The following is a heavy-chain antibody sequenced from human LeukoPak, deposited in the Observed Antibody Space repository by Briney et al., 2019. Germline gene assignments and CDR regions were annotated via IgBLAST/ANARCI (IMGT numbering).Heavy chain of an antibody. J-gene: IGHJ6*02. D-gene: IGHD5-24*01. CDR3: ARSRDGFTHYYYGMDV. CDR1: GYSISSGYY. V-gene: IGHV4-38-2*02. Sequence: PSETLSLTCTVSGYSISSGYYWGWIRQPPGKGLEWIGSIYHSGSTYYNPSLKSRVTMSVDTSKNQFSLKLSSVTAADTAVYYCARSRDGFTHYYYGMDVWGQGTTVTVSS. CDR2: IYHSGST.